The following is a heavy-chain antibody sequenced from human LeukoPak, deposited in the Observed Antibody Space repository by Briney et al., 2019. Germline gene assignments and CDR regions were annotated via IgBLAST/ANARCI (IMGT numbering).Heavy chain of an antibody. CDR3: ARANRDSGSYYRLDYFDY. CDR2: IYSGGST. CDR1: GFTVSSNY. V-gene: IGHV3-53*01. D-gene: IGHD1-26*01. J-gene: IGHJ4*02. Sequence: GGSLRLSCAASGFTVSSNYMSWVRQAPGKGLEWVSVIYSGGSTYYADSVKGRFTSSRDNSKNTLYLHMNSLRAEDTAVYYCARANRDSGSYYRLDYFDYWGQGTLVTVSS.